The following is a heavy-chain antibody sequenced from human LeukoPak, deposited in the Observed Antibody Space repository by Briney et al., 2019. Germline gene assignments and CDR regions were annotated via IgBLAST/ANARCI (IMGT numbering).Heavy chain of an antibody. CDR1: GGSFSGYY. CDR2: INHSGST. CDR3: AREGCSSTSCYVLQFDP. V-gene: IGHV4-34*01. J-gene: IGHJ5*02. D-gene: IGHD2-2*01. Sequence: SETLSLTCAVYGGSFSGYYWSWIRQPPGKGLEWIGEINHSGSTNYNPSLKGRVTISVDTSKNQFSLKLSSVTAADTAVYYCAREGCSSTSCYVLQFDPWGQGTLVTVSS.